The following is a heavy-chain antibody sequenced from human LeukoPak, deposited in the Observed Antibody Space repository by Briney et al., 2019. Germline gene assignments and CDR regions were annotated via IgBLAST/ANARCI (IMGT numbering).Heavy chain of an antibody. CDR2: IYYTGIT. CDR1: GGSISGQY. D-gene: IGHD3-10*01. Sequence: SETLSLTCTVSGGSISGQYWSLIRQPPGKGLEWIEYIYYTGITKYNPSLKSRVTISVDTSKNQFSLRLTSVTAADTAVYYCARVSFHYHSGNYGWYFDSWGQGTLVTVSS. CDR3: ARVSFHYHSGNYGWYFDS. J-gene: IGHJ4*02. V-gene: IGHV4-59*11.